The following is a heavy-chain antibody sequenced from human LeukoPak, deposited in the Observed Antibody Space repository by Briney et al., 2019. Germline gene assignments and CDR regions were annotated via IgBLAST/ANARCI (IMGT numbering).Heavy chain of an antibody. CDR1: GYTFTSYG. CDR2: ISAYNGNT. D-gene: IGHD6-13*01. V-gene: IGHV1-18*01. CDR3: ARDVPISRYRSSSAFDH. Sequence: SVKVSCKASGYTFTSYGISWVRQAPGQGLEWMGWISAYNGNTNYAQKLQGRVTMTTDTSTSTAYMELRSLRSDDTAVYYCARDVPISRYRSSSAFDHWGQGTLVTVSS. J-gene: IGHJ4*02.